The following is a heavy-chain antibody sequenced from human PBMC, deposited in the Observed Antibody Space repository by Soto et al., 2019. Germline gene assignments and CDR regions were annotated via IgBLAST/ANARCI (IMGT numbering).Heavy chain of an antibody. J-gene: IGHJ4*02. CDR3: HGYGY. Sequence: EVQLVESGGGFIQPGGSLRLSGVVSGFTVSSSNYMSWVRQAPGKGLEWFSVIYPGGTTYYADSVKGRFTISRDNSKNTLYLQINSLRAEDTAVYYCHGYGYWGQGNLVTVSS. CDR2: IYPGGTT. D-gene: IGHD5-12*01. CDR1: GFTVSSSNY. V-gene: IGHV3-53*01.